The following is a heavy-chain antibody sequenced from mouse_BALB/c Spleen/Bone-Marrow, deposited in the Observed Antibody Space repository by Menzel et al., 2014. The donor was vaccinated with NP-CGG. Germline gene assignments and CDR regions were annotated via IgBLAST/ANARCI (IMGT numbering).Heavy chain of an antibody. Sequence: QVQLKHSGAELVRPGTSVKVSCKASGYAFTNYLIEWVKQRPVQGLEWIGVINPGSGGANYNAKFKGNATLTADKSSSTAYMQLSSLTSDDSAVYFCAREWTARAVDYWGQGTTLTVSS. CDR1: GYAFTNYL. CDR2: INPGSGGA. D-gene: IGHD3-2*01. V-gene: IGHV1-54*01. J-gene: IGHJ2*01. CDR3: AREWTARAVDY.